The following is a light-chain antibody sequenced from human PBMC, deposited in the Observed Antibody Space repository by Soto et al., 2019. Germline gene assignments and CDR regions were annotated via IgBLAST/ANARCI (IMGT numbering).Light chain of an antibody. CDR1: SSDVGRYDY. Sequence: QSALTQPRSVSGSPGQSVTISCTGSSSDVGRYDYVSWYQQHPGKAPKLIIYDVSQRPSGVPDHFSGSKSGNTASLTISGLQADDEADYYCCSYAGDSYLFGTGTKLTVL. J-gene: IGLJ1*01. CDR2: DVS. V-gene: IGLV2-11*01. CDR3: CSYAGDSYL.